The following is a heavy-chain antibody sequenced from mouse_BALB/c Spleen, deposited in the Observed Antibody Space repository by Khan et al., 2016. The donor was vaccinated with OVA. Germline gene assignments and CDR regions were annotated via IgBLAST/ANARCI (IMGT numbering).Heavy chain of an antibody. CDR3: ARGNYYGYYFDY. J-gene: IGHJ2*01. CDR2: ISYSGVT. V-gene: IGHV3-2*02. D-gene: IGHD1-1*01. Sequence: EVKLLESGPGLVKPSQSLSLTCTVTGYSITSGYAWNWIRQFPGNKLEWMGYISYSGVTSYTPSLKSRISITRDTSKNQFFLQLNPVTTEDTATYYCARGNYYGYYFDYWGQGTTLTVSS. CDR1: GYSITSGYA.